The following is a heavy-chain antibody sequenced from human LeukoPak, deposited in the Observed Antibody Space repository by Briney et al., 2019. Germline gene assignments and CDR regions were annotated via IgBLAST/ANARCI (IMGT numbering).Heavy chain of an antibody. CDR1: GFTFSSYT. CDR3: ARSVMITFGGVIVVDAFDI. V-gene: IGHV3-21*01. CDR2: ISSSSSYI. Sequence: PGGSLRLSCAASGFTFSSYTMNWVRQAPGKGLEWVSSISSSSSYIYYADSVKGRFTISRDNSKNTLYLQMNSLRAEDTAVYYCARSVMITFGGVIVVDAFDIWGQGTMVTVSS. J-gene: IGHJ3*02. D-gene: IGHD3-16*02.